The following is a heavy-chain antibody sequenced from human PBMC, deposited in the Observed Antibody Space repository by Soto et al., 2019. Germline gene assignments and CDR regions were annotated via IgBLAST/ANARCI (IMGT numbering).Heavy chain of an antibody. CDR1: GFSFNSFD. CDR2: INARGDDA. CDR3: AKDAPRPNGWYYFDY. Sequence: HPGGSLRLSCAASGFSFNSFDMGWVRQAPGMGLEWVSGINARGDDAQYTDSVKGRFTIFRDNSKNMVFLQMNSLRAEDTAIYYCAKDAPRPNGWYYFDYWGHGVLVTVSS. J-gene: IGHJ4*01. V-gene: IGHV3-23*01. D-gene: IGHD2-15*01.